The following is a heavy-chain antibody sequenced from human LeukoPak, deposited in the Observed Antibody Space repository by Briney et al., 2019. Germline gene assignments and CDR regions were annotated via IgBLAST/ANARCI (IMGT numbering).Heavy chain of an antibody. CDR2: VSGSGGAT. J-gene: IGHJ6*03. CDR3: AKNRGGSYKYYMDV. Sequence: GSLRLSCAASGVTFTNYAMSWVRQAPGVGLEWLSYVSGSGGATYYAATVKGRFTISRDNSKNTVYLQMGSLRAEDTAVYYCAKNRGGSYKYYMDVWGKGTTVTVSS. V-gene: IGHV3-23*01. D-gene: IGHD1-1*01. CDR1: GVTFTNYA.